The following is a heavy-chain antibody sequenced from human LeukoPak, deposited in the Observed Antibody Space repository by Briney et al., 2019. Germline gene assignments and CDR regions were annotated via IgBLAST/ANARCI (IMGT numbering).Heavy chain of an antibody. CDR3: ARTGGYYYYYYTDV. CDR1: GINFDDYG. V-gene: IGHV3-20*04. Sequence: GGSLRLSCAASGINFDDYGMSWVRQAPEKGLEWISGINWKGGSTGYADSVKGRFTISRDNAKNSLYLQMNSLRAEDTALYYCARTGGYYYYYYTDVWGKGTTVTVSS. J-gene: IGHJ6*03. D-gene: IGHD1-1*01. CDR2: INWKGGST.